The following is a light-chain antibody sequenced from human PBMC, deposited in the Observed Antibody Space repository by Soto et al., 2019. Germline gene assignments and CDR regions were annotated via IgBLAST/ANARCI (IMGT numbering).Light chain of an antibody. CDR1: QSLSSNY. J-gene: IGKJ1*01. V-gene: IGKV3-20*01. CDR3: HQCDSSPWT. CDR2: GAS. Sequence: EIVLTQSPGTVSLSPGERATLSCRASQSLSSNYLAWYQQKPGQAPRLLIYGASSRATGIPDRFSGSGSGTDFTLTISRLEPEDFAVFYCHQCDSSPWTFGQGTKVDIK.